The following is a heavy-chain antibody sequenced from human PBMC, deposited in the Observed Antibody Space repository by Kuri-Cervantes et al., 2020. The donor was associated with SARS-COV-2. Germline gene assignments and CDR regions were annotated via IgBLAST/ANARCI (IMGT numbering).Heavy chain of an antibody. CDR1: GFTFSSHG. V-gene: IGHV3-30*03. Sequence: GGSLRLSCAASGFTFSSHGMHWVRQAPGKGLEWAAVISYDGSNKYYADSVKGRFAISRDNSKNTLYLQMNSLRAEDTAVYYCARLGVAAAGSYYYYGMDVWGQGTTVTVSS. CDR3: ARLGVAAAGSYYYYGMDV. J-gene: IGHJ6*02. D-gene: IGHD6-13*01. CDR2: ISYDGSNK.